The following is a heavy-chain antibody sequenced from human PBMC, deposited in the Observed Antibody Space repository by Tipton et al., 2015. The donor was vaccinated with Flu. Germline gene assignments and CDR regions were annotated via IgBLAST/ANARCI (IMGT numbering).Heavy chain of an antibody. CDR3: ARDMNGEYFDY. V-gene: IGHV4-59*01. CDR1: GGSISSYY. D-gene: IGHD1-1*01. Sequence: LRLSCTVSGGSISSYYWSWLRQPPGKGLEWIGYIYYSGSTNYNPSLKSRVTISVDTSKNQFSLKLSSVTAADTAVYYCARDMNGEYFDYWGQGTLVTVSS. CDR2: IYYSGST. J-gene: IGHJ4*02.